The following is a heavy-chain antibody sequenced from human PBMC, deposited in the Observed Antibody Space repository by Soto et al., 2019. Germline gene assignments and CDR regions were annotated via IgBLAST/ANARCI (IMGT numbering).Heavy chain of an antibody. D-gene: IGHD7-27*01. CDR2: ISGSGVRT. CDR1: GFIFSNYA. J-gene: IGHJ3*02. CDR3: AKDQGLGIPGGYDPFDI. Sequence: EVQLLESGGGLVQPGGSLRLSCAASGFIFSNYAMTWVRQAPGKGLEWVSAISGSGVRTYYADSVKGRFTISRDNSKNTLYLQMNSLRAADTAVYYCAKDQGLGIPGGYDPFDIWGQGTMVTVSS. V-gene: IGHV3-23*01.